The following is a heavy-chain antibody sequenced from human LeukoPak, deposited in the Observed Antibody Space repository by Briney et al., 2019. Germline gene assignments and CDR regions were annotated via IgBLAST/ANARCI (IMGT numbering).Heavy chain of an antibody. CDR1: GYTFTSYA. Sequence: ASVKVSCKASGYTFTSYAMNWVRQAPGQGLEWMGWINTNTGNPTYAQGFTGRFVFSLDTSVSTAYLQISSLKAEDTAVYYCARAWIVATIWGYNWFDPWGQGTLVTVSS. V-gene: IGHV7-4-1*02. CDR3: ARAWIVATIWGYNWFDP. J-gene: IGHJ5*02. D-gene: IGHD5-12*01. CDR2: INTNTGNP.